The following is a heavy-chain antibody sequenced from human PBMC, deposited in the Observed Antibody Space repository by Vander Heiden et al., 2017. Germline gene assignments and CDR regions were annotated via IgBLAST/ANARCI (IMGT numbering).Heavy chain of an antibody. V-gene: IGHV1-69*10. CDR1: GATFTSYA. J-gene: IGHJ6*02. D-gene: IGHD6-6*01. Sequence: QAQLVQSGAEVKKPGSSVKVSCKASGATFTSYAISWSRQAPGQGLKWMGGIIPILGIANYEQKVQGRVTITADKSTSTAYMELSSLRSEDTAVYYCARVLASSSSIDMDVWGQGTTVTVSS. CDR3: ARVLASSSSIDMDV. CDR2: IIPILGIA.